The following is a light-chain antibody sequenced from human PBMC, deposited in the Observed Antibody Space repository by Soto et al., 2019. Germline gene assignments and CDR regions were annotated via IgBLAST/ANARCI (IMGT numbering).Light chain of an antibody. J-gene: IGKJ2*01. CDR2: GTS. Sequence: EIVLTQSPGTLSLSPGERATLSCRASQSVGSGYLAWFQQKAGQTPRLLIFGTSHRPTYIPDRFSASGSGTDFTLTISRVEPEDFAVYYCQHYGTSTPDTFGQGTRLEIK. CDR3: QHYGTSTPDT. V-gene: IGKV3-20*01. CDR1: QSVGSGY.